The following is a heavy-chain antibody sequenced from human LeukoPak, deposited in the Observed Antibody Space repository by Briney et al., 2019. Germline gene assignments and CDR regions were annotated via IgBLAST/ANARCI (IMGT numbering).Heavy chain of an antibody. CDR3: AKKYFSVVPAALINS. J-gene: IGHJ5*01. D-gene: IGHD2-2*01. CDR2: IYYSGST. V-gene: IGHV4-39*01. Sequence: SETLSLTCTVSGGSISSSSYYWGWIRQPPGKGLEWIGSIYYSGSTYYNPSLKSRVTISVDTSKNQFSLKLSSVTAADTAVYFCAKKYFSVVPAALINSGGKGTL. CDR1: GGSISSSSYY.